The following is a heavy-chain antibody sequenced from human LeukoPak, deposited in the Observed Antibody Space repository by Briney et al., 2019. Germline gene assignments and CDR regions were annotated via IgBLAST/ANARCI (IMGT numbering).Heavy chain of an antibody. Sequence: AGRSLRLSCVASGFISSDYSLHWVRQAPGKGLEWVAVTLYDRTMAYYADSVKGRFTISRDNSKNTLYLQMHSLRAEDTAVYYCAKDTSYYYDSSGYYLGDWGYFDYWGQGTLVTVSS. D-gene: IGHD3-22*01. CDR3: AKDTSYYYDSSGYYLGDWGYFDY. J-gene: IGHJ4*02. CDR2: TLYDRTMA. CDR1: GFISSDYS. V-gene: IGHV3-30*04.